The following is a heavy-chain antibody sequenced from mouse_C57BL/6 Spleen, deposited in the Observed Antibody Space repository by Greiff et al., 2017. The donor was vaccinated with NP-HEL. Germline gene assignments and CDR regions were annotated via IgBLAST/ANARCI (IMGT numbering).Heavy chain of an antibody. Sequence: QVQLQQPGAELVKPGASVKMSCKASGYTFTSYWITWVKQRPGQGLEWIGDIYPGSGSTNYNEKFKSKATLTVDTSSSTAYMQLSSLTSEDSAVYYCARSDDYDGVPSDYWGQGTTLTVSS. V-gene: IGHV1-55*01. D-gene: IGHD2-4*01. CDR1: GYTFTSYW. J-gene: IGHJ2*01. CDR2: IYPGSGST. CDR3: ARSDDYDGVPSDY.